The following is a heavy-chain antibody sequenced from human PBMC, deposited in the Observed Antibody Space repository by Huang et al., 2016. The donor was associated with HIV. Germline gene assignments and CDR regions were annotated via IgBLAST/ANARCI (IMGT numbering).Heavy chain of an antibody. J-gene: IGHJ6*02. D-gene: IGHD5-12*01. CDR2: IGGRTGNF. CDR3: GRTGGYDGERYYHYSTDI. Sequence: QVHLQQWGAGLVRPSETLSLTCAFFGGSLSGHYWTWIRQSPGRGLGWIGEIGGRTGNFNYRSSLRSRLTSSVNSPKNQFSLNLTSVTAADTGLYYCGRTGGYDGERYYHYSTDIWSPGTAVIVSS. CDR1: GGSLSGHY. V-gene: IGHV4-34*02.